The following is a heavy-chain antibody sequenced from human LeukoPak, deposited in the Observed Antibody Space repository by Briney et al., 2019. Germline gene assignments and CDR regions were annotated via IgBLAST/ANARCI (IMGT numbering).Heavy chain of an antibody. CDR1: GASISSANYY. CDR3: ARDLSGVAARGRISWFDP. D-gene: IGHD6-6*01. CDR2: ISTTGST. V-gene: IGHV4-61*02. J-gene: IGHJ5*02. Sequence: PSQTLSLTCTVSGASISSANYYWNWIRQPAEKGLEWIGRISTTGSTNYNPSLKSRVTISVDTSKNQFSLKLSSVTAADTAVYYCARDLSGVAARGRISWFDPWGQGTLVTVSS.